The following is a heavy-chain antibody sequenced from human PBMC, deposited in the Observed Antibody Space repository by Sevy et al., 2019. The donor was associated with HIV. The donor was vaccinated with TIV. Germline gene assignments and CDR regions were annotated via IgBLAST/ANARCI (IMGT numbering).Heavy chain of an antibody. V-gene: IGHV3-30*04. J-gene: IGHJ6*02. CDR2: ISYDGSNK. D-gene: IGHD6-6*01. Sequence: GESLKISCAASGFTFSSYAMHWVRQAPGKGLEWVAVISYDGSNKYYADSVKGRFTISRDNSKNTLYLQMNSLRSEDTAVYYCATDPIAARRRSGYYGMDVWGQGTTVTVSS. CDR1: GFTFSSYA. CDR3: ATDPIAARRRSGYYGMDV.